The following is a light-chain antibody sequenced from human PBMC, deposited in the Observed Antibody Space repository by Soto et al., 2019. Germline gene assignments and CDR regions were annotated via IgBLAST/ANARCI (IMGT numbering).Light chain of an antibody. CDR1: QSISSW. CDR3: QYYNNYCWT. V-gene: IGKV1-5*03. J-gene: IGKJ1*01. CDR2: KTS. Sequence: DIQLTQSPSTLSASVGDRVTITCRASQSISSWLAWYQQKPGKAPKFLIYKTSNLESGVPSRFSGSGSGTEFTLTISSLQPDDCATYYWQYYNNYCWTFGQGTKVEIK.